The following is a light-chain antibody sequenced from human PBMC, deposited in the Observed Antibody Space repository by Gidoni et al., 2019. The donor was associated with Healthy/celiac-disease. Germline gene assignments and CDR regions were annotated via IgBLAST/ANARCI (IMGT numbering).Light chain of an antibody. J-gene: IGKJ3*01. CDR1: RSVSSSY. Sequence: EIVLTQSPGTPSLSPGERATLSCRASRSVSSSYLAWYQQKPGPAPRLLINGASSRAAGIPDGFSGSGSGTDFTLTISRLEPEDFAVYYCQQYGSSPLFTFGPXTKVDIK. V-gene: IGKV3-20*01. CDR2: GAS. CDR3: QQYGSSPLFT.